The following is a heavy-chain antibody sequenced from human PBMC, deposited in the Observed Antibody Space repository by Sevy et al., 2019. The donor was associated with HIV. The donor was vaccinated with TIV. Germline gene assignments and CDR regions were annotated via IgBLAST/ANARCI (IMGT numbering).Heavy chain of an antibody. CDR1: GFTFSSFW. CDR2: IRQDGNEI. J-gene: IGHJ4*02. CDR3: ARRYFDL. Sequence: GGSLRLSCKASGFTFSSFWMQWVRQAPGKGLEWVANIRQDGNEIYYGDSVKGRFTISRDNAKNALYLQMDGLRAEDTGLYYCARRYFDLWGQGTLVTVSP. V-gene: IGHV3-7*01.